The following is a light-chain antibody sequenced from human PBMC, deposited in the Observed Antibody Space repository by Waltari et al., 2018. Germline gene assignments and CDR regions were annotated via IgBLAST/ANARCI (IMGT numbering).Light chain of an antibody. CDR1: QSVLSSSNNKHY. CDR3: QQYYAAPLT. V-gene: IGKV4-1*01. CDR2: WAS. J-gene: IGKJ4*01. Sequence: DFVMTQSPDSLAVSLGERATINCKSSQSVLSSSNNKHYLAWFQKKAGQPPKLFITWASTRQSGVPDRFSGSGSGTDFTLTISSLQAEDVAVYYCQQYYAAPLTFGGGTKVEIK.